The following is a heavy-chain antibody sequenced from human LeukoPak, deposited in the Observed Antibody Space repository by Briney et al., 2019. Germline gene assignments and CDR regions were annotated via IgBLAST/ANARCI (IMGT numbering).Heavy chain of an antibody. V-gene: IGHV1-69*13. J-gene: IGHJ3*02. CDR3: ARDQTKKQWLTPDAFDI. CDR2: IIPIFGTA. D-gene: IGHD6-19*01. Sequence: GASVKVSCKASGGTFSSYAISWVRQAPGQGLEWMGGIIPIFGTANYAQKFQGRVTITADESTSTAYMELSSLRSEDTAVYYCARDQTKKQWLTPDAFDIWGQGTMVTVSS. CDR1: GGTFSSYA.